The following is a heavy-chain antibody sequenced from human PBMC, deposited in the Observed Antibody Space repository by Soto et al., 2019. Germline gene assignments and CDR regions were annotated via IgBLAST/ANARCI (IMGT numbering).Heavy chain of an antibody. V-gene: IGHV3-7*01. CDR1: GFNVMSYW. CDR2: IKEDGSEI. CDR3: ARDIGFDYVN. Sequence: PGGSLRLSCAVSGFNVMSYWMSWVRQAPGKGLEWVASIKEDGSEIYYLHSVRGRFSISRDSAGNALHLTMYYLSAEDTGVYFCARDIGFDYVNWGQGTLVTVSS. J-gene: IGHJ4*02. D-gene: IGHD3-16*01.